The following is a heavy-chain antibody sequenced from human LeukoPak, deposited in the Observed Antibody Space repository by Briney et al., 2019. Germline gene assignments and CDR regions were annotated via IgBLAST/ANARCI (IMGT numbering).Heavy chain of an antibody. CDR2: IISTSSTT. CDR1: GFSFSSYE. J-gene: IGHJ6*03. V-gene: IGHV3-48*03. CDR3: ARIATDYYYMDV. Sequence: GGSLRLSCAASGFSFSSYEMNWVRQAPGKGLEWVSYIISTSSTTYYEDPVKGRFTVSRDNAKNSLYLQMNSLRVEDTAVYYCARIATDYYYMDVWGKGTTVTVSS.